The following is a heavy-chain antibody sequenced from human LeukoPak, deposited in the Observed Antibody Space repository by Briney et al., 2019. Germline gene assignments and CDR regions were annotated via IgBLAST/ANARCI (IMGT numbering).Heavy chain of an antibody. D-gene: IGHD1-26*01. CDR3: ARYPSGWSYRGKAFDI. CDR1: GGSFSGYY. Sequence: SETLSLTCAVYGGSFSGYYWSWIRQPPGKGLEWIGEINHSGSTNYNPSFKSRVTISVDTSKNQFSLKLSSVTAADTAVYYCARYPSGWSYRGKAFDIWGQGTMVTVSS. J-gene: IGHJ3*02. V-gene: IGHV4-34*01. CDR2: INHSGST.